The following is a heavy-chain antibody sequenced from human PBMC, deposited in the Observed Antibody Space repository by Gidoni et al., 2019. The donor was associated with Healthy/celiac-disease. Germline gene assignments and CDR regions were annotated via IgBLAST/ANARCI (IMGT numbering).Heavy chain of an antibody. CDR3: ARGNILGTIFGVAPGYYYYGMDV. V-gene: IGHV4-61*02. CDR2: IYTSGST. D-gene: IGHD3-3*01. CDR1: GGSISSGSYY. J-gene: IGHJ6*02. Sequence: QVQLQESGPGLVKPSQTLSLTCTVSGGSISSGSYYWSCIRQPAGKGLEWIGRIYTSGSTNYNPSLKSRVTISVDTSKNQFSLKLSSVTAADTAVYYCARGNILGTIFGVAPGYYYYGMDVWGQGTTVTVSS.